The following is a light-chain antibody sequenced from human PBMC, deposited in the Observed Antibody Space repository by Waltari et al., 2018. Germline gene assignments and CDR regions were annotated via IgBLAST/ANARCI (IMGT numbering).Light chain of an antibody. Sequence: QLLLTQSPSASASLGASVKLTCTVSSGHSNYAIAWHQQHPQKGPRYLMKVNSDGSHIKGDGIPDRFSGSSSGADRYLIISSLQAEDEADYYCQTGGFGIWVFGGGTTLTVL. J-gene: IGLJ3*02. CDR3: QTGGFGIWV. CDR2: VNSDGSH. V-gene: IGLV4-69*01. CDR1: SGHSNYA.